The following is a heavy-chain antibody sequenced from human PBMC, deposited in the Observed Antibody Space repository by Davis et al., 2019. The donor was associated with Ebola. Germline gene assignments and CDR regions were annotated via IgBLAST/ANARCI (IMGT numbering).Heavy chain of an antibody. CDR2: ISWNSGSI. CDR1: GFTFDDYA. J-gene: IGHJ4*02. V-gene: IGHV3-9*01. Sequence: GGSLRLSCAASGFTFDDYAMHWVRQAPEKGLEWVSGISWNSGSIGYADSVKGRFTISRDNAKNSLYLQMNSLRAEDTALYYCAKSHDKGYCSGGSCYSYYFDYWGQGTLVTVSS. D-gene: IGHD2-15*01. CDR3: AKSHDKGYCSGGSCYSYYFDY.